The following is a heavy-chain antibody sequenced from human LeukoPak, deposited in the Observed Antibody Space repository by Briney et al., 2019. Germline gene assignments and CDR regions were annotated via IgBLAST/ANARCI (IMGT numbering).Heavy chain of an antibody. CDR1: GGSINSYY. V-gene: IGHV4-34*01. CDR3: ARFPGAGYYGSGSLDY. J-gene: IGHJ4*02. Sequence: PSETLSLTCTVSGGSINSYYWSWIRQPPGKGLEWIGEINHSGSTNYNPSLKSRVTISVDTSKNQFSLKLSSVTAADTAVYYCARFPGAGYYGSGSLDYWGQGTLVTVSS. D-gene: IGHD3-10*01. CDR2: INHSGST.